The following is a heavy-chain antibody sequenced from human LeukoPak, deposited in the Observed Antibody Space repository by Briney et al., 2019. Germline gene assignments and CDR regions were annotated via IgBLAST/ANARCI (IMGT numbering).Heavy chain of an antibody. D-gene: IGHD1-7*01. Sequence: GGSLRLSCAASGFTFSSYSMNWVRQAPGKGLEWVSYISSSSSTIYYADSVKGRFTISRDNAKNSLYLQMNSLRAEDTAVYYCARDNWNYGGAFDIWGQGTMVTVSS. CDR2: ISSSSSTI. J-gene: IGHJ3*02. CDR1: GFTFSSYS. CDR3: ARDNWNYGGAFDI. V-gene: IGHV3-48*01.